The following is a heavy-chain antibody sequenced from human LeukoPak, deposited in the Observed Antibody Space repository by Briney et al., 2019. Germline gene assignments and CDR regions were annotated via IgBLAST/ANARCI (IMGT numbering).Heavy chain of an antibody. D-gene: IGHD3-10*01. CDR3: AGGSGSYRAFDY. CDR1: GGSFSGYY. CDR2: INHSGST. Sequence: SETLSLTCAVYGGSFSGYYWSWIRQPPGKGLEWIGEINHSGSTNHNPSLKSRVTISVDTSKNQFSLKLSSVTAADTAVYYCAGGSGSYRAFDYWGQGTLVTVSS. J-gene: IGHJ4*02. V-gene: IGHV4-34*01.